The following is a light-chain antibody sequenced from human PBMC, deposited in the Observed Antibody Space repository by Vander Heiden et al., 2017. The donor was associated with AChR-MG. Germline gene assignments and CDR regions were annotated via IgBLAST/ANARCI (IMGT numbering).Light chain of an antibody. CDR1: ISGSNC. V-gene: IGLV3-21*02. CDR3: QVWDSSSDQVV. CDR2: DDS. J-gene: IGLJ2*01. Sequence: SSVLPPPPSVSVPPGPTTRCPCGGGISGSNCVLWYQKKPGQAPVLVVYDDSGRPAGIPERFSGSNSGNTATLTISRVEAGDEADHYCQVWDSSSDQVVFGEGTKLTVL.